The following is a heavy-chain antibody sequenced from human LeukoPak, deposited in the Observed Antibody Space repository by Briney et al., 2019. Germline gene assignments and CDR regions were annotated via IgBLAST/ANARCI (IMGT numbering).Heavy chain of an antibody. CDR1: GFTLSSYS. J-gene: IGHJ4*02. D-gene: IGHD3-3*01. Sequence: GGSLRLSCAASGFTLSSYSMNWVRQAPGKGLEWVSSISSSSSYIYYADSVKGRFTISRDNAKNSLYLQMNSLRAEDTAVYYCARDRGWSGYYETYLDYWGQGTLVTVSS. CDR3: ARDRGWSGYYETYLDY. CDR2: ISSSSSYI. V-gene: IGHV3-21*01.